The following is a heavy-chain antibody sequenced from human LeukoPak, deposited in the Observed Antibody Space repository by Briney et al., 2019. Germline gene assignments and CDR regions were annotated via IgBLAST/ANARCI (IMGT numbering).Heavy chain of an antibody. CDR2: INPNSGGT. V-gene: IGHV1-2*02. CDR1: GYTFTGYY. D-gene: IGHD2-21*02. CDR3: ARGTTYCGGDCSDYFDY. J-gene: IGHJ4*02. Sequence: APVKVSCKASGYTFTGYYMHWVRQAPGQGLEWMGWINPNSGGTNYAQKFQGRVTMTRDTSISTAYMELSRLRSDDTAVYYCARGTTYCGGDCSDYFDYWGQGTLVTVSS.